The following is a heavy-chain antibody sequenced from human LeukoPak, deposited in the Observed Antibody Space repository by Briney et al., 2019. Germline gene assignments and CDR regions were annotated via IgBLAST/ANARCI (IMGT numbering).Heavy chain of an antibody. CDR3: ARQTRITMIVVVRYDAFDI. V-gene: IGHV3-48*03. D-gene: IGHD3-22*01. CDR1: GFTFSSYE. CDR2: TSSSGSTI. Sequence: PGGSLRLSCAASGFTFSSYEMNWVRQAPGKGLEWVSYTSSSGSTIYYADSVKGRFTISRDNAKNSLYLQMNSLRAEDTAVYYCARQTRITMIVVVRYDAFDIWGQGTMVTVSS. J-gene: IGHJ3*02.